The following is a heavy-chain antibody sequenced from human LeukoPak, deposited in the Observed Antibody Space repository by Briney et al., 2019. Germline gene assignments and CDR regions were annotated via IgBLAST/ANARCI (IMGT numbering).Heavy chain of an antibody. Sequence: SETLSLTCAVYGGSFSGYYWSWIRQPPGKGLEWIGEINHSGSTNYNPSLKSRVTISVDTSKNQFSLKLSSVTAAGTAVYYCARGRIAAAGTRGYWYFDLWGRGTLVTVSS. V-gene: IGHV4-34*01. J-gene: IGHJ2*01. CDR1: GGSFSGYY. CDR2: INHSGST. D-gene: IGHD6-13*01. CDR3: ARGRIAAAGTRGYWYFDL.